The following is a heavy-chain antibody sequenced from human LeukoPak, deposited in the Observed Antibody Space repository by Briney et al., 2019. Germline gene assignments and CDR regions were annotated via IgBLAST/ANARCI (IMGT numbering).Heavy chain of an antibody. J-gene: IGHJ4*02. CDR1: GYTFTSYG. D-gene: IGHD3-16*02. V-gene: IGHV1-18*01. CDR3: ARFKITFGGVIVAPFDY. CDR2: ISAYNGNT. Sequence: GASVKVSCKASGYTFTSYGISWVRQAPGQGLEWMGWISAYNGNTNYAQKLQGRVTMTTDTSTSTAYMELRSLRSDDTVVYYCARFKITFGGVIVAPFDYWGQGTLVTVSS.